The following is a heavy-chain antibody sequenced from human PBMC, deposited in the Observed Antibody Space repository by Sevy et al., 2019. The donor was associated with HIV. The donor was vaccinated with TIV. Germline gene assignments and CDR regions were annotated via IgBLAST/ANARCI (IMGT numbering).Heavy chain of an antibody. CDR1: GFTFSTW. V-gene: IGHV3-15*07. CDR2: IKSKTDGGTT. J-gene: IGHJ6*02. Sequence: GGSLRLSCAASGFTFSTWMNWVRQAPGKGLEWVGRIKSKTDGGTTDYAAPVKDRFTISRDDSTNTLYLQMNSLKTEDTAVYYCTADRAGSWKFYYGMDVWGQGTTVTVSS. CDR3: TADRAGSWKFYYGMDV. D-gene: IGHD1-26*01.